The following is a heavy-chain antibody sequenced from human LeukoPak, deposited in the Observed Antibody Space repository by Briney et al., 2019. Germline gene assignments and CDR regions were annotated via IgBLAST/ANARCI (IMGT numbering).Heavy chain of an antibody. V-gene: IGHV4-30-4*01. Sequence: SETLSLTCSVSGGSISSGDYYWSWIRQPPGKGLEWIGYIYYSGSTYYNPSLKSRVTISVDTSKNQFSLKLSSVTAADTAVYYCARVRNYYDSSGSLDYWGQGTLVTVSS. CDR2: IYYSGST. J-gene: IGHJ4*02. CDR3: ARVRNYYDSSGSLDY. CDR1: GGSISSGDYY. D-gene: IGHD3-22*01.